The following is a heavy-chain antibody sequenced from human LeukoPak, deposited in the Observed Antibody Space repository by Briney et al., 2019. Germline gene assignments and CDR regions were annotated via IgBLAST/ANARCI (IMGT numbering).Heavy chain of an antibody. Sequence: PSETLSLTCTVSGGSISSYYWSWIRQPPGKGLEWIGYIYYSGSTNYNPSLKSRVTISVDTSKNQFSLKLSSVTAADTAVYYCARVLYSGYVTFDYWGQGTLVTVSS. J-gene: IGHJ4*02. D-gene: IGHD5-12*01. CDR1: GGSISSYY. V-gene: IGHV4-59*01. CDR2: IYYSGST. CDR3: ARVLYSGYVTFDY.